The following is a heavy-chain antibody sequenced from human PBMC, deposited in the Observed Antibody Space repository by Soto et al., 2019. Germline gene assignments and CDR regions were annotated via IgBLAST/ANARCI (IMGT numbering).Heavy chain of an antibody. CDR3: ARRYGASFDY. V-gene: IGHV4-39*01. D-gene: IGHD4-17*01. J-gene: IGHJ4*02. CDR2: IYYSGST. Sequence: SETLSLTCTVSGGSISSSSFHWGWIRQPPGKGLEWIGSIYYSGSTYYSPSLKSRVTISVDTSKNQFSLKLSSVTAADTAVYYCARRYGASFDYWGQGTLVTVSS. CDR1: GGSISSSSFH.